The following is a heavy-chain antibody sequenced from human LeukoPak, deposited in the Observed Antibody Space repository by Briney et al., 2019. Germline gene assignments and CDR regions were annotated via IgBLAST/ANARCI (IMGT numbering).Heavy chain of an antibody. CDR3: ATAAGLGVPYYFDY. D-gene: IGHD3/OR15-3a*01. Sequence: ASVNVSCKASGGIFSSYAFSWVRQAPGQGLEWMGGIIPVSGTANYAQKFQGRVTITADESTSTAYMELSSLRSEDTAVYYCATAAGLGVPYYFDYWGQGTLVTVSS. CDR2: IIPVSGTA. CDR1: GGIFSSYA. J-gene: IGHJ4*02. V-gene: IGHV1-69*13.